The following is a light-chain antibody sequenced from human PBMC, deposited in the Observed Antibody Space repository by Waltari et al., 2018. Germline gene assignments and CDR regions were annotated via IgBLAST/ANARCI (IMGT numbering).Light chain of an antibody. Sequence: EIVLTQSPGTLSLSPGERATLSCRASQSVSSSYLAWYQQKPGQAPRLLIYGASSRATGIPERFSGIGSGTDFTLTISRLEPEDFAVYYCQQYGSSLFFGQGTRLEIK. CDR3: QQYGSSLF. CDR2: GAS. V-gene: IGKV3-20*01. CDR1: QSVSSSY. J-gene: IGKJ5*01.